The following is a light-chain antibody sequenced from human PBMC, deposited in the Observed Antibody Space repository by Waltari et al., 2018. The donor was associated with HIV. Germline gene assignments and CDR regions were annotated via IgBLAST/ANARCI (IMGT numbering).Light chain of an antibody. V-gene: IGLV2-8*01. CDR3: SSYAGSNNFV. CDR2: EVS. J-gene: IGLJ1*01. CDR1: SSDVGGYNY. Sequence: QSALTQPPSASGSPGPSVTISCTGTSSDVGGYNYVSWYQQHPGKAPKLMIHEVSKRPSGVPDRFSGSKSGNTASLTVSGLQPEDEADYYCSSYAGSNNFVFGTGTKVTVL.